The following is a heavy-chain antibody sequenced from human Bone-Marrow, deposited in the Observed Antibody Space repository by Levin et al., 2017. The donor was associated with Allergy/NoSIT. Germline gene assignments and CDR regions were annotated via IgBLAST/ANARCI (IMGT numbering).Heavy chain of an antibody. Sequence: LSLTCAASGFTFSSYGMHWVRQAPGKGLEWVAVISYDGSNKYYADSVKGRFTISRDNSKNTLYLQMNSLRAEDTAVYYCAKGGRYSSSWYTLYYMDVWGKGTTVTVSS. CDR2: ISYDGSNK. V-gene: IGHV3-30*18. D-gene: IGHD6-13*01. CDR1: GFTFSSYG. CDR3: AKGGRYSSSWYTLYYMDV. J-gene: IGHJ6*03.